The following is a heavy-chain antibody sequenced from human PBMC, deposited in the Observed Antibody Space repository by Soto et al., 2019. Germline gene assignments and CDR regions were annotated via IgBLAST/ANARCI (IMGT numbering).Heavy chain of an antibody. D-gene: IGHD3-22*01. Sequence: GGSLRLSCAASGFTFSSYAMSWVRQAPGKGLEWVSAISGSGGSTYYADSVKGRFTISRDNSKNTLYLQMNSLRAEDTAVYYCAKDTKYYYDSSGYYYHWGQGTLVTVSS. CDR3: AKDTKYYYDSSGYYYH. V-gene: IGHV3-23*01. CDR1: GFTFSSYA. J-gene: IGHJ4*02. CDR2: ISGSGGST.